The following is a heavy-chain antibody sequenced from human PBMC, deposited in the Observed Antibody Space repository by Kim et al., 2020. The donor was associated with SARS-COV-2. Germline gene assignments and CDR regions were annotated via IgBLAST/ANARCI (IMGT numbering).Heavy chain of an antibody. CDR3: ARGRGRGGYSYGTLGY. CDR2: INHSGST. V-gene: IGHV4-34*01. Sequence: SETLSLTCTVYGGSFSNYYWSWIRQPPGKGLEWIGEINHSGSTNYNPSLKSRVTISVDTSKNQFSLKLSSVTAADTAVYYCARGRGRGGYSYGTLGYWGQGTLVTVSS. D-gene: IGHD5-18*01. J-gene: IGHJ4*02. CDR1: GGSFSNYY.